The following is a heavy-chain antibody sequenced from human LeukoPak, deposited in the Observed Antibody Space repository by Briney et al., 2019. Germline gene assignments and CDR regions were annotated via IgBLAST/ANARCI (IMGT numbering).Heavy chain of an antibody. CDR2: ISAYNGNT. Sequence: ASVKVSCKASGYTFTSYGISWVRQAPGQGLEWMGWISAYNGNTNYAQKLQGRVTMTTDTSTSTAYMELRSLRSDDTAVYYCARVPVTIFGVVIIYPRPDYWGQGTLVTVTS. D-gene: IGHD3-3*01. J-gene: IGHJ4*02. CDR1: GYTFTSYG. CDR3: ARVPVTIFGVVIIYPRPDY. V-gene: IGHV1-18*01.